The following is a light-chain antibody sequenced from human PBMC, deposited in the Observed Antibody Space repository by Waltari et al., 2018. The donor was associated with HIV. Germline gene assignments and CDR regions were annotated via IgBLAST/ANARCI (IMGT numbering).Light chain of an antibody. CDR1: KLGAKY. V-gene: IGLV3-1*01. J-gene: IGLJ2*01. CDR3: QAWDTSIVV. CDR2: QDN. Sequence: SYELTQPPSVSVSPGQTASITCSGDKLGAKYACWYQQKPGQSPLLVIYQDNKRPSGIPERFSGSNSGNTATLTISGTQAMDEADYYCQAWDTSIVVFGGGTKLTVL.